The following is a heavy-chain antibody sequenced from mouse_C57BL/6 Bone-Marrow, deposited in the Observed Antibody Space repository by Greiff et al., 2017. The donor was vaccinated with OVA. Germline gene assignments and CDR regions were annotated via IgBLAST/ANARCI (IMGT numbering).Heavy chain of an antibody. CDR2: ISYDGSN. V-gene: IGHV3-6*01. CDR3: AREGLRPWYFDV. Sequence: DVQLQESGPGLVKPSQSLSLTCSVTGYSITSGYYWNWIRQFPGNKLEWMGYISYDGSNNYNPSLKNRISITRDTSKNQFFLKLNSVTTEDTATYYCAREGLRPWYFDVWGTGTTVTVSS. CDR1: GYSITSGYY. D-gene: IGHD2-4*01. J-gene: IGHJ1*03.